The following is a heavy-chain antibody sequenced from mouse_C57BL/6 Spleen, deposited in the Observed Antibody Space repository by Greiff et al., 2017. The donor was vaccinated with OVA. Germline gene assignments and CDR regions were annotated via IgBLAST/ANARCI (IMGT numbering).Heavy chain of an antibody. Sequence: VKVVESGAELLKPGASVKLSCKATGYTFTGYWIEWVKQRPGHGLEWIGEILPGSGSTNYNEKFKGKATFTADTSSNTAYMQLSSLTTEDSAIYYCAKGRPYLGFAYWGQGTLVTVSA. CDR3: AKGRPYLGFAY. CDR1: GYTFTGYW. D-gene: IGHD2-10*01. J-gene: IGHJ3*01. V-gene: IGHV1-9*01. CDR2: ILPGSGST.